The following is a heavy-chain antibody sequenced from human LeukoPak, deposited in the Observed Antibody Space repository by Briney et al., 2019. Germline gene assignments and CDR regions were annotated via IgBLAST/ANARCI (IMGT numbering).Heavy chain of an antibody. CDR1: GYTFTGYY. D-gene: IGHD5-12*01. CDR3: ARGAHSGYDFRPENDAFDI. Sequence: GASVKVSCKASGYTFTGYYMHWVRQAPGQGLEWMGWINPNSGGTNYAQKFQGRVTMTRDTSISTAYMELSRLRSDDTAVYYCARGAHSGYDFRPENDAFDIWGQGTMVTVSS. CDR2: INPNSGGT. V-gene: IGHV1-2*02. J-gene: IGHJ3*02.